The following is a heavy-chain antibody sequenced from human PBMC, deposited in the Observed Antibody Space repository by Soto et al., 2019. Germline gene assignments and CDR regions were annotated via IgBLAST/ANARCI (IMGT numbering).Heavy chain of an antibody. CDR1: GFTFSNYY. Sequence: GGSLRLSWAVSGFTFSNYYIHWVRQAPGKGLEWVSSIRSGRDTFYADSVKGRFSISRDDATSSVSLQMNSLRGEDTAVYFCAREETAWPLAYGLDVWGQGTTVTVSS. D-gene: IGHD2-21*02. CDR3: AREETAWPLAYGLDV. CDR2: IRSGRDT. V-gene: IGHV3-21*01. J-gene: IGHJ6*02.